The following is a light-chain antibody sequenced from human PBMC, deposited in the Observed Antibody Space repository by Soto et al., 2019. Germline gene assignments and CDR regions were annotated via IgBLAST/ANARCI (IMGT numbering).Light chain of an antibody. J-gene: IGKJ4*01. CDR3: QHSYSAPLT. V-gene: IGKV1-39*01. Sequence: DIQMTQSPSSLSASVGDRVTITCRASQSISNYFNWYQQKPGKAPKLLIYAASSLQSGVPSRFSGSGSGTDFTLTISSLQPEDFATYYCQHSYSAPLTFGGGTKVDI. CDR1: QSISNY. CDR2: AAS.